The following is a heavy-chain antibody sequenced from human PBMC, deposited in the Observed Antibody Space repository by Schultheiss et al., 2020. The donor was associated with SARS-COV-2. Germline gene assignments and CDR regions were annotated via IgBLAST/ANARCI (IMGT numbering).Heavy chain of an antibody. CDR3: ARDQYSYGPDPYYYYGMDV. CDR1: GGSFSGYY. Sequence: SETLSLTCAVYGGSFSGYYWSWIRQPPGKGLEWIGYIYNSGSTNYNPSLKSRVTISVDRSKNQFSLKLSSVTAADTAVYYCARDQYSYGPDPYYYYGMDVWGQGTTVTVSS. CDR2: IYNSGST. D-gene: IGHD5-18*01. V-gene: IGHV4-59*01. J-gene: IGHJ6*02.